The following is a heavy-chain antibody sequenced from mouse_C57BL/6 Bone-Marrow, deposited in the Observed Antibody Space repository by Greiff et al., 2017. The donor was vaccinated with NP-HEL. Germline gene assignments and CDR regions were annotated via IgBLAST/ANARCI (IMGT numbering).Heavy chain of an antibody. Sequence: EVKLVESGGGLVQPGGSLKLSCAASGFTFSDYYMYWVRQTPEKRLEWVAYISNGGGSTYYPDTVKGRFTSSRDNAKNTLYLQMSRLKSEDTAMYYCARHHYDYDVWGTGTTVTVSS. J-gene: IGHJ1*03. CDR3: ARHHYDYDV. V-gene: IGHV5-12*01. CDR1: GFTFSDYY. D-gene: IGHD2-4*01. CDR2: ISNGGGST.